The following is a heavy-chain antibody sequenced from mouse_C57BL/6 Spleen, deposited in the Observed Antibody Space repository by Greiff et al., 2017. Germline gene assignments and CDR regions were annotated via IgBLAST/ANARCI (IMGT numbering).Heavy chain of an antibody. CDR3: ARDYGNAY. CDR2: INPGSGGT. J-gene: IGHJ3*01. D-gene: IGHD2-1*01. V-gene: IGHV1-54*01. Sequence: QVQLQQSGAELVRPGTSVKVSCKASGYAFTNYLIEWVKQRPGQGLEWIGVINPGSGGTDYNEKFKGKATLTADKSSSTAYMQLSSLTSEDSAVYFCARDYGNAYWGQGTLVTVSA. CDR1: GYAFTNYL.